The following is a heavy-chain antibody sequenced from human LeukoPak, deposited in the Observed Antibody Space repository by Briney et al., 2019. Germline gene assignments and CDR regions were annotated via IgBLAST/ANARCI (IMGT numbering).Heavy chain of an antibody. D-gene: IGHD6-19*01. CDR2: ISGSGGST. CDR1: GFTFSSYA. Sequence: GGSLRLSCAASGFTFSSYAMSWVRQAPGKGLEWVSAISGSGGSTYYADSVKGRFTISRNNSKNTLYLQTNSLRAEDTAVYYCAKKTGSSGAYFDYWGQGTLVTVSS. V-gene: IGHV3-23*01. CDR3: AKKTGSSGAYFDY. J-gene: IGHJ4*02.